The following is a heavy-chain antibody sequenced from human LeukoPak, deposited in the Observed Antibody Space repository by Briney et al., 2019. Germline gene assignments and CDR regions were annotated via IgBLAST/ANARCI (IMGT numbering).Heavy chain of an antibody. CDR3: ARVSSLWSFDY. CDR1: GFTFSSYW. CDR2: ISPDGSRT. V-gene: IGHV3-74*01. Sequence: GGSLRLSCAASGFTFSSYWMHWVRQTPGKGLVWVSRISPDGSRTAYADSVKGRFTISRDNARDTLYLQLNSLGAEGTAVYYCARVSSLWSFDYWGQGTLVTVSS. D-gene: IGHD3-10*01. J-gene: IGHJ4*02.